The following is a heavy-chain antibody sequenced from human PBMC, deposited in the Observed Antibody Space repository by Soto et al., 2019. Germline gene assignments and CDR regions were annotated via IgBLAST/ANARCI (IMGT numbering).Heavy chain of an antibody. CDR1: GFTFSSYS. Sequence: SVGSLRLSCAASGFTFSSYSMNWVRQAPGKGLEWVSSISSSSSYIYYADSVKGRFTISRDNAKNSLYLQMNSLRAEDTAVYYCARDGYYYDSSGGSYNWFDPWGQGTLVTVSS. V-gene: IGHV3-21*01. D-gene: IGHD3-22*01. J-gene: IGHJ5*02. CDR3: ARDGYYYDSSGGSYNWFDP. CDR2: ISSSSSYI.